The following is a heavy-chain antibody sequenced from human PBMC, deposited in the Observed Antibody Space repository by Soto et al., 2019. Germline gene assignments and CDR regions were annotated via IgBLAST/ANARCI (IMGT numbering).Heavy chain of an antibody. V-gene: IGHV1-18*01. D-gene: IGHD3-10*01. J-gene: IGHJ6*02. Sequence: GASVKVSCKASGYTFSNYGISWVRQAPGQGLEWMGWISAYNGNTNYAQKLQGRATMTTDTSTSTAYMELRSLRSDDTAVYYCAREGYYGSGSYNPQDMDVWGQGTTVTVS. CDR2: ISAYNGNT. CDR1: GYTFSNYG. CDR3: AREGYYGSGSYNPQDMDV.